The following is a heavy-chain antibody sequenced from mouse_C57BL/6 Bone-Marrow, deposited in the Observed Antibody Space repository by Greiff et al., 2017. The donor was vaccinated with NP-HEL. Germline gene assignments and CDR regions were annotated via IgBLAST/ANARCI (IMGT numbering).Heavy chain of an antibody. J-gene: IGHJ3*01. CDR1: GYSFTGYF. CDR2: INPYNGDT. CDR3: ARDYGSSPFAY. V-gene: IGHV1-20*01. D-gene: IGHD1-1*01. Sequence: VQLQQSGPELVKPGDSVKISCKASGYSFTGYFMNWVMQSHGKSLEWIGRINPYNGDTFYNQKFKGKATLTVDKSSSTAHMELRSLTSEDSAVYYGARDYGSSPFAYWGQGTLVTVSA.